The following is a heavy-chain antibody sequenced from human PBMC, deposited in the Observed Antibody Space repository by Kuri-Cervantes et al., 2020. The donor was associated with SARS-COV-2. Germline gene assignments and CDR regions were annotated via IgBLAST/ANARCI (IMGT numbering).Heavy chain of an antibody. D-gene: IGHD2-2*01. CDR3: ARQYGYCSSTSCYGGMDV. CDR1: GGTFSSYA. Sequence: SVKVSCKASGGTFSSYAISWVRQAPGQGLEWMGGIIPIFGTANYAQKFQGRVTITADKSTSTAYMELSSLRSEDTAVYYCARQYGYCSSTSCYGGMDVWGQGTTVTVSS. CDR2: IIPIFGTA. V-gene: IGHV1-69*06. J-gene: IGHJ6*02.